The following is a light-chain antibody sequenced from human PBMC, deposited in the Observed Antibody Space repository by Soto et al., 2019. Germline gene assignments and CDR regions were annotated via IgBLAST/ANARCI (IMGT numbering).Light chain of an antibody. Sequence: QSVLTQPASVSGSPGQSITISCTGTSSDVGGYNYVSWYQQHPVQAPKLMIYEVSHRPSEVSNRFSGSKSGNPASLNISGLQAEDEGNCYCSSYTSGSTLVVFGGGTKVTVL. CDR3: SSYTSGSTLVV. V-gene: IGLV2-14*01. CDR2: EVS. CDR1: SSDVGGYNY. J-gene: IGLJ2*01.